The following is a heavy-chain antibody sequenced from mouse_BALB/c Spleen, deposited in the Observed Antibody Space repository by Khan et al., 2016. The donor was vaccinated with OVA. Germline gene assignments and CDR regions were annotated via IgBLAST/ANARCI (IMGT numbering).Heavy chain of an antibody. D-gene: IGHD1-1*01. J-gene: IGHJ4*01. Sequence: VQLQQSGPGLVKPSQSLSLTCTVTGYSITSDYAWDWIRQFPGNKLEWMGYISYGGSTSYNPSLTSRISIPRDTSKNQFFLQLNSVTTEDTATYYCARKNYYGYAMDYWGQGTSVTVSS. CDR1: GYSITSDYA. CDR3: ARKNYYGYAMDY. V-gene: IGHV3-2*02. CDR2: ISYGGST.